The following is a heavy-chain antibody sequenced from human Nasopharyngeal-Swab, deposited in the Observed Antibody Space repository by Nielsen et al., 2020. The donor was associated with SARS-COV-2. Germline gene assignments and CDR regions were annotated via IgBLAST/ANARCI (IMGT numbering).Heavy chain of an antibody. CDR2: IIPIFGTA. J-gene: IGHJ4*02. V-gene: IGHV1-69*13. Sequence: SVKVSCKASGGTFSSYAISWVRQAPGQGLEWMGGIIPIFGTANYAQKFQGRVTITADESTSTAYMELSSLRSEDTAVYYCARLGGCWSGYCDDYWGQGTRVTVSS. CDR3: ARLGGCWSGYCDDY. CDR1: GGTFSSYA. D-gene: IGHD3-3*01.